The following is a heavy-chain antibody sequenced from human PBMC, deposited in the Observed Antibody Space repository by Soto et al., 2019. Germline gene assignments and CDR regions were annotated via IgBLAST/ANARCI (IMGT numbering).Heavy chain of an antibody. Sequence: GSLRLSCAASGFTFSSYGMHWVRQAPGKGLEWVAVISYDGSNKYYADSVKGRFTISRDNSKNTLYLQMNSLRAEDTAVYYCAKDFATVTEDYYMDVWGKGTTVTVSS. CDR1: GFTFSSYG. CDR3: AKDFATVTEDYYMDV. D-gene: IGHD2-21*02. CDR2: ISYDGSNK. J-gene: IGHJ6*03. V-gene: IGHV3-30*18.